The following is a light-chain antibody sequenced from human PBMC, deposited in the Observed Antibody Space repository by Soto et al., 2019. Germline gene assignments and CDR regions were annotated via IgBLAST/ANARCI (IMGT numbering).Light chain of an antibody. CDR1: TSVSSNY. CDR3: QQYGSSGT. V-gene: IGKV3-20*01. Sequence: EIVMTQSPATLSVSPGERATRSCRASTSVSSNYLAWYQQEPGQAPRLLIYGASDRATGIPDRFSGSGSGTDFTLTISRLEPEDFAVYYCQQYGSSGTFGQGTKVDIK. J-gene: IGKJ1*01. CDR2: GAS.